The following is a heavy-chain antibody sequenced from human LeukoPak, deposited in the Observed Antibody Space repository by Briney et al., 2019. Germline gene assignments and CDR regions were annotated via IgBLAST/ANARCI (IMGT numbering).Heavy chain of an antibody. CDR2: ISAYNGNT. V-gene: IGHV1-18*01. CDR3: ARSFLGYCSGGSCFSDY. J-gene: IGHJ4*02. CDR1: GYTFTSYG. Sequence: ASVKVSCKASGYTFTSYGISWVRQAPGQGLEWMGLISAYNGNTNYAQKLQGRVTMTTDTSTSTAYMELRSLRSDDTAVYYCARSFLGYCSGGSCFSDYWGQGTLVTVSS. D-gene: IGHD2-15*01.